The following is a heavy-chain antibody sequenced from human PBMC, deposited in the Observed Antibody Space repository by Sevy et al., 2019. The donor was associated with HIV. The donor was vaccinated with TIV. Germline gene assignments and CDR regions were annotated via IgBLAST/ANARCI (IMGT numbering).Heavy chain of an antibody. D-gene: IGHD3-22*01. V-gene: IGHV1-18*01. CDR3: ARDRNNYDSSGYPKCMDV. CDR1: GYTFTRYG. Sequence: ASVKVSCKASGYTFTRYGITWVRQAPGQGLEWMGWTSAYNGNTNYAQKVQGRVNMTTDISTSTAYIELRSLRSDDTAMYYCARDRNNYDSSGYPKCMDVWGQGTTVTVSS. CDR2: TSAYNGNT. J-gene: IGHJ6*02.